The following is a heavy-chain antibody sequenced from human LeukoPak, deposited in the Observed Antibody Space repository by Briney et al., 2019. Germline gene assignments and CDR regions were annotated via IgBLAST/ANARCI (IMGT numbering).Heavy chain of an antibody. CDR2: IIPIFGTT. CDR3: ASVPGARSGY. J-gene: IGHJ4*02. D-gene: IGHD3-10*01. V-gene: IGHV1-69*13. CDR1: GGTFSNYA. Sequence: GASVNVSCKASGGTFSNYAISWVRQAPGQGLEWMGGIIPIFGTTNYAQKFQGRVTITADESTSTAYMELSSLRSEDTAVYYCASVPGARSGYWGQGTLVTVSS.